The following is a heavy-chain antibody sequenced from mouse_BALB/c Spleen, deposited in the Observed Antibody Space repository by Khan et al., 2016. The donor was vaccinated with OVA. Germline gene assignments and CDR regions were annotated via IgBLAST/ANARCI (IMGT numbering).Heavy chain of an antibody. CDR2: IWGDGNT. V-gene: IGHV2-3*01. D-gene: IGHD2-10*01. Sequence: QVQLKESGPGLVAPSQSLSITCTVSGFSLTNYGVSWIRQPPGKGLEWLGVIWGDGNTNYHSALISRLSISKDNSKSQVFLKLNSRQTDDTATYYCASYYGNYPYAMDYWGQGTSVTVSS. CDR3: ASYYGNYPYAMDY. J-gene: IGHJ4*01. CDR1: GFSLTNYG.